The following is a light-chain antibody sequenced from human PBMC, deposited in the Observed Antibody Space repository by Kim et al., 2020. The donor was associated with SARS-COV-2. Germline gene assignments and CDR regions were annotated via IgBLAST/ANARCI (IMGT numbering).Light chain of an antibody. CDR3: QQYDNWPGT. J-gene: IGKJ1*01. CDR1: QSVSSN. Sequence: VSPGERATLSCRAGQSVSSNLAWYQQKPGQAPRLLVYGTSTRAPGVPDRFSGSGSGTEFTLTINSLQSDDFAVYHCQQYDNWPGTFGQGTKVDIK. V-gene: IGKV3-15*01. CDR2: GTS.